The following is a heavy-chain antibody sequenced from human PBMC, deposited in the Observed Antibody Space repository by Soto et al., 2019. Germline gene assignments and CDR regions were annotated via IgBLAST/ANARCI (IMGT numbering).Heavy chain of an antibody. CDR2: IDWDDDK. V-gene: IGHV2-70*01. D-gene: IGHD2-15*01. CDR3: ARIPAKWDRSGGSWDNYYYYYGMDV. CDR1: GFSLSTSGMC. J-gene: IGHJ6*02. Sequence: GSGPTLVNPTQTLTLTCTFSGFSLSTSGMCVSWIRQPPGKALEWLALIDWDDDKYYSTSLKTRLTISKDTSKNQVVLTMTNMDPVDTATYYCARIPAKWDRSGGSWDNYYYYYGMDVWGQGTTVTVSS.